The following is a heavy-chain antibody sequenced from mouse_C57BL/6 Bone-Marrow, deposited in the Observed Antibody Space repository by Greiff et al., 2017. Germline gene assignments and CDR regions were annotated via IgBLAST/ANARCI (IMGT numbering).Heavy chain of an antibody. V-gene: IGHV1-50*01. Sequence: QVQLQQPGAELVKPGASVKLSCKASGYTFTSYWMQWVIQWPGQGLEWIGEIDPSDSYTNYNQKFKGKATLTVDTSSSTAYMQLSSLTSEDSAVYYWARGGDYRRVDYWDQGTTLTVSS. CDR1: GYTFTSYW. J-gene: IGHJ2*01. D-gene: IGHD2-4*01. CDR3: ARGGDYRRVDY. CDR2: IDPSDSYT.